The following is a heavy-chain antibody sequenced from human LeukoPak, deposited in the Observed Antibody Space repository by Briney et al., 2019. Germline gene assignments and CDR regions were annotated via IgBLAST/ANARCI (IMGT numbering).Heavy chain of an antibody. Sequence: ASVKVSCKASGGTFSSYATSWVRQAPGQGLEWMGGIIPIFGTANYAQKFQGRVTITADESTSTAYMELSSLRSEDTAVYYCARLIGSGVYYYMDVWGKGTTVTVSS. CDR3: ARLIGSGVYYYMDV. D-gene: IGHD2-15*01. V-gene: IGHV1-69*13. CDR1: GGTFSSYA. J-gene: IGHJ6*03. CDR2: IIPIFGTA.